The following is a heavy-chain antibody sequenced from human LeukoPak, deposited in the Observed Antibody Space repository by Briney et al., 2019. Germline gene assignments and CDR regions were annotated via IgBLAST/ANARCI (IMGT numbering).Heavy chain of an antibody. J-gene: IGHJ4*02. CDR2: ISSSSTYI. V-gene: IGHV3-21*01. Sequence: GGSLRLSCAASGFTFSSYAMSWVRQAPGKGLEWVSSISSSSTYIYYADSVKGRFTISRDNAKNSLYLQMNSLRAEDTAVYYCARDRGDYGFDYWGQGTLVTVSS. CDR3: ARDRGDYGFDY. D-gene: IGHD4-17*01. CDR1: GFTFSSYA.